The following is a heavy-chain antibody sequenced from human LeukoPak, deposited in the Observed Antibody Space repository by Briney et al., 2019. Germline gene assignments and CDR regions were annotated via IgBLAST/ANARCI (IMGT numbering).Heavy chain of an antibody. V-gene: IGHV4-31*03. Sequence: SETLSLTCTGSGGSISSGGYYWSWIRQHPGKGLEWIGYIYYSGSTYYNPSLKSRVTISVDTSKNQFSLKLSSVTAADTAVYYCARAPRITRRMSFDYWGQGTLVTVSS. D-gene: IGHD3-10*01. J-gene: IGHJ4*02. CDR3: ARAPRITRRMSFDY. CDR1: GGSISSGGYY. CDR2: IYYSGST.